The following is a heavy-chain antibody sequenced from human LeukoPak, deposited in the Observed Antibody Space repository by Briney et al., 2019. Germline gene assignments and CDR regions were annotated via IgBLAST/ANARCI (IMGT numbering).Heavy chain of an antibody. CDR2: MNPKSGNT. V-gene: IGHV1-8*01. Sequence: GASVKVSCKASGYTFTSYDINWVRQATGQGLEWMGWMNPKSGNTGYAQKFQGRVTMTRSTSMSTAYMELSSLRSEDTAVYYCAREVPDSGWAAYHYYYMDVWGKGTTVTISS. J-gene: IGHJ6*03. D-gene: IGHD6-19*01. CDR3: AREVPDSGWAAYHYYYMDV. CDR1: GYTFTSYD.